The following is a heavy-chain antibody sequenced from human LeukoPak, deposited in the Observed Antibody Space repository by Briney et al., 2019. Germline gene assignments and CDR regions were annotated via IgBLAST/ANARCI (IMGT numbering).Heavy chain of an antibody. D-gene: IGHD2-2*01. Sequence: GRPLRLSCAASGFTFDDYAMHWVRQAPGKGLEWVSGISWNSGSIGYADSVKGRFTISRDNAKNSLYLQMNSLRAEDTALYYCAKSHCSSTSCGIDYWGQGTLVTVSS. CDR2: ISWNSGSI. CDR3: AKSHCSSTSCGIDY. CDR1: GFTFDDYA. J-gene: IGHJ4*02. V-gene: IGHV3-9*01.